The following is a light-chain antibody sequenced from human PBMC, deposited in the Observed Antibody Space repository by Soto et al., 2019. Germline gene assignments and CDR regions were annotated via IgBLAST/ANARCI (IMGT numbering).Light chain of an antibody. J-gene: IGLJ2*01. Sequence: QSSLTQPPSASGSPGQSVTISCNGTGSDIGAYDYVSWYQQRPGKAHKLIIYEVSRRPSGVPDRLSGSKYGNTASLTVSGLQCDDEADYYCSSYGGRNTLVFGGGTKLTV. CDR1: GSDIGAYDY. V-gene: IGLV2-8*01. CDR2: EVS. CDR3: SSYGGRNTLV.